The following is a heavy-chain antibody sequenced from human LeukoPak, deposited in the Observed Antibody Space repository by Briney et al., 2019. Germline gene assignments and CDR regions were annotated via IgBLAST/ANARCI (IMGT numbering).Heavy chain of an antibody. V-gene: IGHV3-48*01. J-gene: IGHJ4*01. D-gene: IGHD5-12*01. CDR2: IGISSGNT. CDR1: GFNFIDYS. Sequence: GGALRLSCAASGFNFIDYSMNWVRQAPGKGLEWISYIGISSGNTKYADSVKGRFTISRDKARNSLYLQMNSLRVEDTAMYYCARDHRYAFDNWGHGTLVTVSS. CDR3: ARDHRYAFDN.